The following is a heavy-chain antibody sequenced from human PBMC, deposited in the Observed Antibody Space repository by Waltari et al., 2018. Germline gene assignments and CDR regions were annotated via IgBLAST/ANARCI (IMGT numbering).Heavy chain of an antibody. CDR2: VWHDGSYK. J-gene: IGHJ4*02. V-gene: IGHV3-33*06. Sequence: QVHLVESGGGVVQPGGSLRLSGAASGFSLDNSPLHWVRQAPGKGLEWVAVVWHDGSYKFYADSVKGRFTISRDNSKNTLYFQMNSLRAEDTAMYYCAKDGSASRLVRYYLDHWGPGTLVTVSS. CDR3: AKDGSASRLVRYYLDH. D-gene: IGHD2-8*02. CDR1: GFSLDNSP.